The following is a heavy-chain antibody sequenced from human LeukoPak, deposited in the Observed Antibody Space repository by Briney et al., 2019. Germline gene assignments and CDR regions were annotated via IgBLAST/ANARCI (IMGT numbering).Heavy chain of an antibody. V-gene: IGHV1-69*05. Sequence: SVTVSCKASGRTFSSYAISWVRQAPGQGLEWMGGIIPIFGTANYAQKFQGRVTITTDESTSTAYMELSSLRSEDTAVYYCASQGYCSGGSCYDYWGQGTLVTVSS. CDR3: ASQGYCSGGSCYDY. CDR1: GRTFSSYA. J-gene: IGHJ4*02. CDR2: IIPIFGTA. D-gene: IGHD2-15*01.